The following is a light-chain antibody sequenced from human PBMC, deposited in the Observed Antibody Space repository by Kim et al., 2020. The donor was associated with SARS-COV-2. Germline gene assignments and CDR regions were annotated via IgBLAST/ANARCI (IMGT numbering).Light chain of an antibody. CDR3: QSYDSSLSGWV. Sequence: RVTISCSGRSSNIGAGYDVHWYQQFPGAAPKLLIYGNSNRPSGVPDRFSGSQAGTSASLAITGLQAEDEADYYCQSYDSSLSGWVFGGGTQLTVL. J-gene: IGLJ3*02. V-gene: IGLV1-40*01. CDR2: GNS. CDR1: SSNIGAGYD.